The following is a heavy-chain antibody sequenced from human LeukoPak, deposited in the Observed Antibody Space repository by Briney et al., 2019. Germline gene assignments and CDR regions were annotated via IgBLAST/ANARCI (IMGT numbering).Heavy chain of an antibody. D-gene: IGHD1-26*01. Sequence: SETLSLTCAVYGGSFSGYYWSWIRQPPGKGLEWIGEINHSGSTNYNPSLKSRVTISVDTSKNQFSLKLSSVTAADTAVYYCARGPGIVGVRGRAFDIWGQGTMVTVSS. V-gene: IGHV4-34*01. CDR1: GGSFSGYY. CDR2: INHSGST. J-gene: IGHJ3*02. CDR3: ARGPGIVGVRGRAFDI.